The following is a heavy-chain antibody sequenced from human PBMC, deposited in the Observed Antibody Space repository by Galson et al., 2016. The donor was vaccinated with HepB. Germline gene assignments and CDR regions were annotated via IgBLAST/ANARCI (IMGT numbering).Heavy chain of an antibody. J-gene: IGHJ4*02. CDR1: NGSISSNGYY. CDR3: ARSQPYYDSSGYYFPH. V-gene: IGHV4-31*03. D-gene: IGHD3-22*01. Sequence: TLSLTCTVSNGSISSNGYYWNWIRQHPGKGLEWIGYIYHSGSTYYNPSLKSRVTISVDTSKNQFSLKLTSVTAADTAVYYCARSQPYYDSSGYYFPHWGLGTLVTVSS. CDR2: IYHSGST.